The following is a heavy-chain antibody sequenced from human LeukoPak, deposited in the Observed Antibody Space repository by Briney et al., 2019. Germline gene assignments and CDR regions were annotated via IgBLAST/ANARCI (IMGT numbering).Heavy chain of an antibody. J-gene: IGHJ3*01. CDR2: IIPVRGLT. CDR3: ATWHNYYESSGLAFDV. V-gene: IGHV1-69*04. CDR1: GGTYSNYA. D-gene: IGHD3-22*01. Sequence: SVKVSCKTSGGTYSNYAISWVRQAPGQGPDWMGRIIPVRGLTNYAQKFQGRVTITADTSSSTVYMELSSLTSDDTAMYYCATWHNYYESSGLAFDVWGQGTMVTVSS.